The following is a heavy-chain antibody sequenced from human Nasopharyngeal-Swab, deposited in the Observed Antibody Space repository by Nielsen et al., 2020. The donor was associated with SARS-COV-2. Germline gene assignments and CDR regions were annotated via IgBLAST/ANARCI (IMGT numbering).Heavy chain of an antibody. D-gene: IGHD2-2*01. CDR2: ISGSGGST. Sequence: VRQMPGKGLEWVSAISGSGGSTYYADSVKGRFTISRDNSKNTLYLQMNSLRAEDTAVYYCAKVARDIVVVPAAMKAYYYYGMDVWGQGTTVTSP. CDR3: AKVARDIVVVPAAMKAYYYYGMDV. J-gene: IGHJ6*02. V-gene: IGHV3-23*01.